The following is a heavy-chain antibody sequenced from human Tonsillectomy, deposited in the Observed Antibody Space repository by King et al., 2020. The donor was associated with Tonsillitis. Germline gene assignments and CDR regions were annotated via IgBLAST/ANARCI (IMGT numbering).Heavy chain of an antibody. D-gene: IGHD7-27*01. J-gene: IGHJ3*02. CDR2: MGTAGDT. CDR1: GFTFSSYD. Sequence: QLVQSGGGLVQPGGSLRLSCAASGFTFSSYDMHWVRQATGKGLEWVSAMGTAGDTYYPGSVKGRFTISRENAKNSLYLQMNSLRAGDTAGYYCARAGLDAFDIWGQGTMVTVSS. CDR3: ARAGLDAFDI. V-gene: IGHV3-13*01.